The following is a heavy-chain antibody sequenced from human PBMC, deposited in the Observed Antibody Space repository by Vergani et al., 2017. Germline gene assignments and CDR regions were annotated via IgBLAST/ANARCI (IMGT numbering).Heavy chain of an antibody. CDR1: GATFRSNT. CDR3: ARDPRGYGGDPEDYYYGMDV. V-gene: IGHV1-69*08. CDR2: IIPVLGKT. Sequence: QVQLVQSGAEVKKPGSSVKVSCKASGATFRSNTISWVRQVPGQGLEWMGRIIPVLGKTKYAQDFQGRLTLTADTSTSTAYMELTSLRSQYTAVYYCARDPRGYGGDPEDYYYGMDVWGQGTTVTVSS. J-gene: IGHJ6*02. D-gene: IGHD2-21*02.